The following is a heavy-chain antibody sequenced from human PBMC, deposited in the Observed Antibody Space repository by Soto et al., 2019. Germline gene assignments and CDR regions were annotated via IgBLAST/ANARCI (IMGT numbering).Heavy chain of an antibody. CDR3: ARDSSSTDGDCVGDCAPYFDL. V-gene: IGHV3-33*01. CDR2: IWYDGSNK. Sequence: QVQLVESGGGVVQPGRSLRLSCAASGFTFSSYGMHWVRQAPGKGLEWVAVIWYDGSNKYYADSVKGRFTISRDNSKNTLYMQMSSVRAEDAAVYYCARDSSSTDGDCVGDCAPYFDLWGRGTLVTVSS. D-gene: IGHD2-21*01. J-gene: IGHJ2*01. CDR1: GFTFSSYG.